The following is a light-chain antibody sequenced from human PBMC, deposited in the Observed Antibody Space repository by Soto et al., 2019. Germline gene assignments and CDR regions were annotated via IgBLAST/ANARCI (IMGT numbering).Light chain of an antibody. CDR1: QSFSSGY. CDR2: GAS. V-gene: IGKV3-20*01. Sequence: DIVLTQSPGTLSLSPGERATLSCRASQSFSSGYLAWYQQKPGQAPRLLIYGASTRTTDIPARFSGSESGTEFTLTISRLEPEDFAVYYCHQYGSSPPYTFGQGTKLEI. CDR3: HQYGSSPPYT. J-gene: IGKJ2*01.